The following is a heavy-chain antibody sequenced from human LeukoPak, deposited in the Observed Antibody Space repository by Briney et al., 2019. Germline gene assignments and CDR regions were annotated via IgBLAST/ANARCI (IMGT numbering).Heavy chain of an antibody. CDR1: GFTVSSNY. CDR2: IYSGGST. V-gene: IGHV3-53*01. J-gene: IGHJ6*02. CDR3: ASAGYYDFWSGYSFGSSRMDV. Sequence: GGSLRLSCAASGFTVSSNYMSWVRQAPGKGLEWVSVIYSGGSTYYADSVKGRLTISRDNSKNTLYLQMNSLRAEDTAVYYCASAGYYDFWSGYSFGSSRMDVWGQGTTVTVSS. D-gene: IGHD3-3*01.